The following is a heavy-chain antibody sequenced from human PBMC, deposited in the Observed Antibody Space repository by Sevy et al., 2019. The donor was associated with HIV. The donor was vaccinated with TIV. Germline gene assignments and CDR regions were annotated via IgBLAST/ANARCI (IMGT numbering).Heavy chain of an antibody. J-gene: IGHJ4*02. Sequence: GGSLRLSCAASGFTFSSYEMNWVRQAPGKGLEWVSYISSSGSTIHYADSVKGRFTISRDNAKNSLYLQMNSLRAEDTAVYYCARVRSGSSYYFDYWGQGTLVTVSS. CDR3: ARVRSGSSYYFDY. CDR2: ISSSGSTI. V-gene: IGHV3-48*03. D-gene: IGHD1-26*01. CDR1: GFTFSSYE.